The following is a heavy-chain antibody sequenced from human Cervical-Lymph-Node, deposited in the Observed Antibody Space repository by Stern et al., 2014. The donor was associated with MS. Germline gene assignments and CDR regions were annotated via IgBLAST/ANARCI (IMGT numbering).Heavy chain of an antibody. V-gene: IGHV5-51*03. J-gene: IGHJ4*02. CDR3: ARGGQLLNYYFDY. CDR1: GNIFTNYW. CDR2: IYSGEPDT. Sequence: EVQLVQSGAEVKKPGESLKISCKASGNIFTNYWIGWVRQMPGKGLEWMGIIYSGEPDTKYRPSFQGQVTISADKSISTAYLQWSSLKASDTAMYYCARGGQLLNYYFDYWGQGTLVTVSS. D-gene: IGHD2-2*01.